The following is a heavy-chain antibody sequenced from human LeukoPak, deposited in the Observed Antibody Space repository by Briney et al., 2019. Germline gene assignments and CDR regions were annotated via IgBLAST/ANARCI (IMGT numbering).Heavy chain of an antibody. CDR3: AKGAVPSYYYDSSGYYGGLDY. D-gene: IGHD3-22*01. CDR1: GFTFSSYG. J-gene: IGHJ4*02. CDR2: IRYDGSNK. V-gene: IGHV3-30*02. Sequence: GGSLRLSCAASGFTFSSYGMHWVRQAPGKGLEWVAFIRYDGSNKYYADSVKGRFTISRDNSKNTLYLQVNSLRAEETAVYYCAKGAVPSYYYDSSGYYGGLDYWGQGTLVTVSS.